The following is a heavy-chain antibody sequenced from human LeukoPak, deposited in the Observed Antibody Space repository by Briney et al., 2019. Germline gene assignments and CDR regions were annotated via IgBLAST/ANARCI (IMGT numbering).Heavy chain of an antibody. Sequence: ASVKVSCKASGGTFSSYAISWVRQAPGQGPEWMGGIIPIFSTANYAQKFQGRVTITADKSTSTAYMELSSLRSEDTAVYYCARSLWTTSNYFDYWGQGTLVTVSS. CDR3: ARSLWTTSNYFDY. CDR2: IIPIFSTA. CDR1: GGTFSSYA. J-gene: IGHJ4*02. D-gene: IGHD3/OR15-3a*01. V-gene: IGHV1-69*06.